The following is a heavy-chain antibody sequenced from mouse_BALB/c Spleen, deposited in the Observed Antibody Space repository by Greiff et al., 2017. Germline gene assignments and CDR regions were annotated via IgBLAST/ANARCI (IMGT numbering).Heavy chain of an antibody. D-gene: IGHD1-1*01. V-gene: IGHV1-5*01. J-gene: IGHJ2*01. CDR3: TSYYYGSSYDY. CDR2: IYPGTSDT. Sequence: EVQLQQSGTVLARPGASVKMSCQASGYTFTSYWMHWVKQRPGQGLEWIGAIYPGTSDTSYNQKFKGKATLTAVTSTSTAYMELSSLTNEDSAVYYCTSYYYGSSYDYWGQGTTLTVSS. CDR1: GYTFTSYW.